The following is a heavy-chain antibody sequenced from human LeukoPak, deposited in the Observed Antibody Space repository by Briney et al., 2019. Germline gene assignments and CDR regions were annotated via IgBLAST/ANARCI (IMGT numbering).Heavy chain of an antibody. CDR2: ISGSGDST. Sequence: PGGSLRLSCAASGFTFSNYAMNWVRQAPGKGLEWVSAISGSGDSTYYADSVKGRFTISRDNSKNTLYLQMNSLRAEDTAVYYCAKDYDSSSWYAPYEFDFWGQGNMVTVSS. CDR3: AKDYDSSSWYAPYEFDF. CDR1: GFTFSNYA. D-gene: IGHD6-13*01. J-gene: IGHJ4*02. V-gene: IGHV3-23*01.